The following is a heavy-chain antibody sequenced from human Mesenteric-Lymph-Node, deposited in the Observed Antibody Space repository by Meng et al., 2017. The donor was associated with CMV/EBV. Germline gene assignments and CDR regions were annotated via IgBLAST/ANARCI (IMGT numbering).Heavy chain of an antibody. D-gene: IGHD5-24*01. V-gene: IGHV3-7*01. CDR3: ARDMAADAFDI. Sequence: GESLKISCAASGFIFRGYAMSWIRQAPGKGLEWVANIKQDGSEKYYVDSVKGRFTISRDNAKNSLYLQMNSLRAEDTAVYYCARDMAADAFDIWGQGTMVTVSS. J-gene: IGHJ3*02. CDR2: IKQDGSEK. CDR1: GFIFRGYA.